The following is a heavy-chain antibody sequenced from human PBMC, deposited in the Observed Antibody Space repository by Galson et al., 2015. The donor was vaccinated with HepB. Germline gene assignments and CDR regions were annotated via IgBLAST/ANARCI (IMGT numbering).Heavy chain of an antibody. CDR3: AGGVYDTYDY. J-gene: IGHJ4*02. CDR2: INHSGST. CDR1: GGSFSGYY. Sequence: ETLSLTCAVYGGSFSGYYWSWIRQPPGKGLEWIGEINHSGSTNYNPSLKSRVTISVDTSKNQFSLKLSSVTAADTAVYYCAGGVYDTYDYWGQGTLVTVSS. V-gene: IGHV4-34*01. D-gene: IGHD3-22*01.